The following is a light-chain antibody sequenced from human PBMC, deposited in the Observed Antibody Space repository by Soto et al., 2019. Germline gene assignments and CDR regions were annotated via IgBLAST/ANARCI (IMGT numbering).Light chain of an antibody. J-gene: IGKJ4*01. CDR3: QQSHSFPAT. V-gene: IGKV1D-12*01. CDR2: AAS. CDR1: QAIRSW. Sequence: DIQMTQSPSFVSASVGDRVTITCRASQAIRSWLAWYQQKPGEAPKLLIFAASTLQSGVPSRFSGSGSGTDFTLTISSLQPEYFATYYCQQSHSFPATFGGGTKVEI.